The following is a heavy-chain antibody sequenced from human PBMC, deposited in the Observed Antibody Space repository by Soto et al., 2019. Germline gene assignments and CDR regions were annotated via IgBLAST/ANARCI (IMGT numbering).Heavy chain of an antibody. CDR1: GGSISSGGYY. Sequence: KPSETLSLTCTVSGGSISSGGYYWSWIRQHPGKGLEWIGYIYYSGSTYYNPSLKSRVTISVDTSKNQFSLKLSSVTAADTAVYYCARSPVRGYSGYDYWGQGTLVTVSS. V-gene: IGHV4-31*03. CDR3: ARSPVRGYSGYDY. D-gene: IGHD5-12*01. CDR2: IYYSGST. J-gene: IGHJ4*02.